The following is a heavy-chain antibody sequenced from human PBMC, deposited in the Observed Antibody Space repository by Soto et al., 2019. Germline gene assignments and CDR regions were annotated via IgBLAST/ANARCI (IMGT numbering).Heavy chain of an antibody. D-gene: IGHD3-10*01. CDR3: ARVWGGAFDI. CDR2: IYYSGST. V-gene: IGHV4-59*01. J-gene: IGHJ3*02. CDR1: GGSISSYY. Sequence: PSETLSLTCTVSGGSISSYYWSWIRQPPGKGLEWIGYIYYSGSTNYNPFLKSRVTISVDTSKNQFSLKLSFVTAADTAVYYCARVWGGAFDIWGQGTMVTVSS.